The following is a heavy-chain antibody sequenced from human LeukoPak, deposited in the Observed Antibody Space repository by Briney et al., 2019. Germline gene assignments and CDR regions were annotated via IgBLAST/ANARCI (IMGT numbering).Heavy chain of an antibody. V-gene: IGHV3-23*01. Sequence: GGPLRLSCAASGLTFSIYAMTGLPDAPGKGLEWFSAISASGGSTYYADSVKGRFTISRDTSKNTLYLQMNSPRAEDTAVYYCARARGSYLLDYWGQGTLVTVSS. CDR1: GLTFSIYA. CDR2: ISASGGST. D-gene: IGHD1-26*01. CDR3: ARARGSYLLDY. J-gene: IGHJ4*02.